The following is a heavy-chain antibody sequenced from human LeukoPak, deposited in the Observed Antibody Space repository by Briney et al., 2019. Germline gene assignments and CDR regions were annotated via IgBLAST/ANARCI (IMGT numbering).Heavy chain of an antibody. CDR1: GFTFSTYW. CDR3: AREDDWNYEDY. CDR2: IRPDGSEK. J-gene: IGHJ4*02. V-gene: IGHV3-7*01. Sequence: GGSLRLSCAASGFTFSTYWMSWVRQAPGKGLEWVANIRPDGSEKYYVNSVKGRFTISRDNAKNSLYLQMNSLRAEDTAIYYCAREDDWNYEDYWGQGTLVTVSS. D-gene: IGHD1-7*01.